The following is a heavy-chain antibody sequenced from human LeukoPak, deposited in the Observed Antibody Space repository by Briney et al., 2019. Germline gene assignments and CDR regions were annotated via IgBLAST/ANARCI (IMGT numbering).Heavy chain of an antibody. CDR3: ARGAYCGGDCYFWYFDL. CDR2: IWYDGSKK. J-gene: IGHJ2*01. Sequence: GGSLRLSCAASGFTFSSHAVHWVRQAPGKGLEWVAVIWYDGSKKYYADSVKGRFTISRDSSKNTLYLQMTSLRPEDTALYYCARGAYCGGDCYFWYFDLWGRGTLLTVSS. CDR1: GFTFSSHA. D-gene: IGHD2-21*02. V-gene: IGHV3-30*04.